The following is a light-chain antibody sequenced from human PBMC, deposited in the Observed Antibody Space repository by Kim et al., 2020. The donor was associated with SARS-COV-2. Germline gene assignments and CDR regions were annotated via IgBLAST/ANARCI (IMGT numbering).Light chain of an antibody. J-gene: IGKJ1*01. CDR1: QSINSF. CDR2: AAS. Sequence: DIQMTQSPSSLSASVADRVTITCRASQSINSFLNWYQQKPGKAPKLLIYAASSLQSGVPSRFSGSGSGTDFTLTISSLQPEDFATYFCQQTYSTPRTFGQGTKVEIK. V-gene: IGKV1-39*01. CDR3: QQTYSTPRT.